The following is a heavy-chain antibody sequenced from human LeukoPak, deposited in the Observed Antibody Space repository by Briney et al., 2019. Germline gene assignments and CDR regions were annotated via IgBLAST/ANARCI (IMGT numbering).Heavy chain of an antibody. D-gene: IGHD6-6*01. V-gene: IGHV5-51*01. J-gene: IGHJ4*02. CDR3: ARACLAARLPHFDY. CDR1: GYSFTSYW. CDR2: IYPGDSDT. Sequence: GESLKISCKGSGYSFTSYWIGWVRQMPGKGLEWMGIIYPGDSDTRYSPSFQGQVTISADKSTSTAYLQWSSLKASNTAMYYCARACLAARLPHFDYWGQGTLVTVSS.